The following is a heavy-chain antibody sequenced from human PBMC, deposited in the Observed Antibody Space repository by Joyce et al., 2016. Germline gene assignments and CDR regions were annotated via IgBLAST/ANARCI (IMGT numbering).Heavy chain of an antibody. CDR2: IETDGIRT. D-gene: IGHD2/OR15-2a*01. CDR1: GFTFRSQW. Sequence: EVQLVESGGGLVQPGGSLRLSCAASGFTFRSQWMHVFRKDPGKGLVWVSYIETDGIRTNYADSVKGRFTIYRDNAKNMLHLQMNNLRAEDTAVYFCIRDRPNSWFDPWGQGTLVTVSS. CDR3: IRDRPNSWFDP. J-gene: IGHJ5*02. V-gene: IGHV3-74*01.